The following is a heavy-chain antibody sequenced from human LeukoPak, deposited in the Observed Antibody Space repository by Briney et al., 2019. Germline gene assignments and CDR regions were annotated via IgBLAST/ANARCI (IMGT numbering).Heavy chain of an antibody. J-gene: IGHJ4*02. D-gene: IGHD3-10*01. CDR2: ISAYNGKT. CDR3: ARDGSGVWFDY. V-gene: IGHV1-18*01. Sequence: ASVKVSFKASDYTFTNYGVSWVRQAPGQGLEWMGWISAYNGKTYYAQKFQGGVTLTTDTSTSTAYMELRSLRSDDTAVYYCARDGSGVWFDYWGQGTLVTVSS. CDR1: DYTFTNYG.